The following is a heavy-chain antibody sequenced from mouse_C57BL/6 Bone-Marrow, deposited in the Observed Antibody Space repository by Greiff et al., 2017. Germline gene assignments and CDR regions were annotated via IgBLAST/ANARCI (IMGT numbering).Heavy chain of an antibody. D-gene: IGHD2-3*01. CDR2: ISSGGSYT. CDR1: GFTFSSYG. Sequence: EVKLVESGGDLVKPGGSLKLSCAASGFTFSSYGMSWVRQTPDKRLEWVATISSGGSYTYDPDSVTGRFTISRDNAKNTLYLQMGSRKSEDTAMYYCAGGGCDGSLWFAYWGQGTLVTVSA. CDR3: AGGGCDGSLWFAY. V-gene: IGHV5-6*01. J-gene: IGHJ3*01.